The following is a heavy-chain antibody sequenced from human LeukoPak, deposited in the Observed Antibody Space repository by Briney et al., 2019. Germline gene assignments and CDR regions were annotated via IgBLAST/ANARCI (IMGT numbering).Heavy chain of an antibody. Sequence: KPSETLSLTCTVSGGSISSGGYYWSWIRQHPGKGLEWIGYIYYSGSTYYNPSLQSRLTISVDTSKNQFSLKLSSVTAADTAVYYCARGGLTLYSYGPYFDYWGQGTLATVSS. D-gene: IGHD5-18*01. CDR1: GGSISSGGYY. CDR3: ARGGLTLYSYGPYFDY. V-gene: IGHV4-31*03. J-gene: IGHJ4*02. CDR2: IYYSGST.